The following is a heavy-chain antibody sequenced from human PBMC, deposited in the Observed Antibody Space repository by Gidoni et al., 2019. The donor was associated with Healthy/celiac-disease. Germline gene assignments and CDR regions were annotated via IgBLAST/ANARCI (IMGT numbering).Heavy chain of an antibody. D-gene: IGHD3-22*01. J-gene: IGHJ3*02. Sequence: QVQLVESGGGVVQPGRSLRLSCAASGFTFSSYAMPWVRQAPGKGLEWVAVISYDGSNKYYADSVKGRFTISRDNSKNTLYLQMNSLRAEDTAVYYCAREGGSDDSSGYGFGNAFDIWGQGTMVTVSS. CDR1: GFTFSSYA. CDR3: AREGGSDDSSGYGFGNAFDI. CDR2: ISYDGSNK. V-gene: IGHV3-30-3*01.